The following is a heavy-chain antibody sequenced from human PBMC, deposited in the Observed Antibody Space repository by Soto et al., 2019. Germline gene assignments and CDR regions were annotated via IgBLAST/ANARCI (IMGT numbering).Heavy chain of an antibody. D-gene: IGHD2-2*01. Sequence: SETLSLTCTVSGGSISSYYWSWIRQPPGKGLEWIGYIYYSGSTNYNPSLKSRVTISVDTSKNQFSLKLSSVTAADTAVYYCARAGGSTTIIDYWGQGTLVTVS. V-gene: IGHV4-59*01. CDR1: GGSISSYY. CDR2: IYYSGST. CDR3: ARAGGSTTIIDY. J-gene: IGHJ4*02.